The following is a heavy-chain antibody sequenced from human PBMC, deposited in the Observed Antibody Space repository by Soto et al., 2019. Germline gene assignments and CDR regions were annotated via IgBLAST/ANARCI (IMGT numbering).Heavy chain of an antibody. V-gene: IGHV3-23*01. CDR2: ISGSGGST. CDR1: GFTFSSYA. CDR3: AKHIVVVTAPFDY. J-gene: IGHJ4*02. Sequence: EVQLLESGGGLVQPGGSLRLSCAASGFTFSSYAMSWVRQAPGKGLEWVSAISGSGGSTYYADSVKGRFTISRDNYKNTLYLQMNSLRAEDTAVYYCAKHIVVVTAPFDYWGQGTLVTVSS. D-gene: IGHD2-21*02.